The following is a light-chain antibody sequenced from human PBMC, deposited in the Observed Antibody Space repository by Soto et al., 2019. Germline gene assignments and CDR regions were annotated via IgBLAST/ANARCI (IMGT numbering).Light chain of an antibody. CDR3: QQYNSDST. CDR2: RAS. Sequence: LAASVEXRVTITFRASQSISSWLAWYQQKPGKAPKLLIYRASSLESGVPSRFSGSGSGTEFTLTISSLQPDDFATYYCQQYNSDSTFGQGTKVDI. J-gene: IGKJ1*01. V-gene: IGKV1-5*03. CDR1: QSISSW.